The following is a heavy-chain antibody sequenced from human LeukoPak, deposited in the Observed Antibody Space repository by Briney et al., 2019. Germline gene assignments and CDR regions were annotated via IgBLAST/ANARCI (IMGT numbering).Heavy chain of an antibody. CDR2: IKSQTDGGTT. Sequence: GGSLRLSCKGSGFTFTNACMSWVRLAPGKGLEWVGHIKSQTDGGTTDYAAPVKGRFTISRDDSKNTLYLQLNNLKTEDTAVYHCTTGTWIQLWLADYWGQGTLVTVSS. J-gene: IGHJ4*02. V-gene: IGHV3-15*01. D-gene: IGHD5-18*01. CDR1: GFTFTNAC. CDR3: TTGTWIQLWLADY.